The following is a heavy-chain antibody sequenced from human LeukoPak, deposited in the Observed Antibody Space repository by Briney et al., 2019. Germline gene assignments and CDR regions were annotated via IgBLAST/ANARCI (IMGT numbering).Heavy chain of an antibody. Sequence: GGSLRLSCAASGFTFSSYAMSWIRQAPGKGLEWVSYISSSGSTIYYADSVKGRFTISRDNAKNSLYLQMNSLRAEDTAVYYCARDLQGTGSPLDYWGQGILVIVSS. V-gene: IGHV3-48*03. D-gene: IGHD1-1*01. CDR2: ISSSGSTI. CDR1: GFTFSSYA. J-gene: IGHJ4*02. CDR3: ARDLQGTGSPLDY.